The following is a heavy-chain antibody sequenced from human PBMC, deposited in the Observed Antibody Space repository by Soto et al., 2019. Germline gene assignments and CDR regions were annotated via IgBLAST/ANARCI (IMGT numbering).Heavy chain of an antibody. D-gene: IGHD3-22*01. CDR1: GGTFIRHA. CDR3: ARGWGYDSNDYYYAY. CDR2: IIPIFGTA. V-gene: IGHV1-69*01. Sequence: QVQLVQSGAEVRKPGSSVKVSCKASGGTFIRHAISWVRQAPGQGLEWMGGIIPIFGTANHAQQFQGRVTIIADESTSTVYMELSSLRSEDTAMYYCARGWGYDSNDYYYAYWGQGTLVIVSS. J-gene: IGHJ4*02.